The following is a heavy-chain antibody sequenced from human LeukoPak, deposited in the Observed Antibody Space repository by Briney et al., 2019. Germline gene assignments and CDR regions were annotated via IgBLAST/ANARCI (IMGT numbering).Heavy chain of an antibody. D-gene: IGHD3-10*01. CDR1: GFTFSPYS. Sequence: PGGSLRLSCAASGFTFSPYSMHWVRQGPGKGLECVSVISYDGSDEYYADAVKGRFTISRDSSKNTLYLQMHSLRAEDTAVYYCAHRYYASSPFDPWGQGTLVTVSS. CDR2: ISYDGSDE. CDR3: AHRYYASSPFDP. V-gene: IGHV3-30*04. J-gene: IGHJ5*02.